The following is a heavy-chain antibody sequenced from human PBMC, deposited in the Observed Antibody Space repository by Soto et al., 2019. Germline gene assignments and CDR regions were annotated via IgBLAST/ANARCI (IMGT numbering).Heavy chain of an antibody. D-gene: IGHD3-10*01. CDR2: IQYRGSS. CDR1: GGSIISYF. V-gene: IGHV4-59*01. J-gene: IGHJ5*02. CDR3: ARDYYVSGRIDP. Sequence: QVQLQESGPGLVKPSETLSLTCTVSGGSIISYFWTWIRQPPGKGLEWIGYIQYRGSSVYNPSLKSRVTISIDASKKQFSLNLSSVTAADTAVYYCARDYYVSGRIDPWGQGTLVTVSS.